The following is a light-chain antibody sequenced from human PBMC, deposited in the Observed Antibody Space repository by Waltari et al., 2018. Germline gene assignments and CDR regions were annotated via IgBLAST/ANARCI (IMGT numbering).Light chain of an antibody. V-gene: IGKV1-39*01. J-gene: IGKJ1*01. CDR1: QSISSY. CDR2: AAS. CDR3: QQSYSTPQT. Sequence: ITCRASQSISSYLNWYQQKPGKAPKLLIYAASSLQSGVPSRFSGSGSGTDFTLTISSLQPEDFATYYCQQSYSTPQTFGQGTKVEIK.